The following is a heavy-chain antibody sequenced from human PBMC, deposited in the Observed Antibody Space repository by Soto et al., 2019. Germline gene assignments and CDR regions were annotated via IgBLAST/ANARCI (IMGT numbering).Heavy chain of an antibody. CDR1: GYSLTTYW. Sequence: PGESLKISCKGSGYSLTTYWIGWVRQMPGKGLEWMGIIYPGGSDTRYSPSFQGQVTISADKSINTAYLQWSSLKASDTAMYYCARSMTTVTTDGAFDIWGQGTMVTVSS. J-gene: IGHJ3*02. CDR2: IYPGGSDT. CDR3: ARSMTTVTTDGAFDI. D-gene: IGHD4-4*01. V-gene: IGHV5-51*01.